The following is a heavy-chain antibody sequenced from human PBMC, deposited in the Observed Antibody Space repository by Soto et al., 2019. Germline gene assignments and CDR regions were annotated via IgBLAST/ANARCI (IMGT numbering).Heavy chain of an antibody. D-gene: IGHD2-8*01. V-gene: IGHV1-69*04. CDR1: GGTFSNDI. CDR3: AKDVVDRGVKS. J-gene: IGHJ5*02. Sequence: SVKVSCKASGGTFSNDIITWVRQAPGQGLEWMGRIIPLLDITNYAQKFQGRVTITADNSKNTLYLQMNSLRAEDTAVYYCAKDVVDRGVKSWGQGTLVTVSS. CDR2: IIPLLDIT.